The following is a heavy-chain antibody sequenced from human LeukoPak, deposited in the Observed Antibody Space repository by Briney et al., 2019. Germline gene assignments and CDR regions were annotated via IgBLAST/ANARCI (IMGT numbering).Heavy chain of an antibody. D-gene: IGHD6-19*01. CDR3: ARVSSGSAD. V-gene: IGHV1-2*02. Sequence: ASVKVSCKASGYTFTSYAMNWVRQAPGQGLEWMGWINPNSGGTNYAQKFQGRVTMTRDTSISTAYMELSRLRSDDTAVYYCARVSSGSADWGQGTLVTVSS. CDR1: GYTFTSYA. J-gene: IGHJ4*02. CDR2: INPNSGGT.